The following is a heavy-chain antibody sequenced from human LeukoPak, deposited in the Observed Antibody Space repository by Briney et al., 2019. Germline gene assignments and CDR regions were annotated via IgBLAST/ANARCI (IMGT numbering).Heavy chain of an antibody. D-gene: IGHD2-15*01. CDR2: INPSGSTT. J-gene: IGHJ4*02. CDR1: GYTFTRYY. CDR3: AREYVGLGYFDY. Sequence: ASLKVSCKASGYTFTRYYMHWVRQAPGQGLEWMGIINPSGSTTSYAQKFQGRVTVTRDTSTSTVYMELSSLTSEDTALYYCAREYVGLGYFDYWGQGTLVTVSS. V-gene: IGHV1-46*01.